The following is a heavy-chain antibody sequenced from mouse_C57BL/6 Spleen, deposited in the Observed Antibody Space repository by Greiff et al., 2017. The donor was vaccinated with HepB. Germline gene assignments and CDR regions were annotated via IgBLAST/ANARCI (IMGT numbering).Heavy chain of an antibody. CDR1: GYTFTDYN. CDR3: GRGYPKGAWFAY. D-gene: IGHD1-2*01. CDR2: INPNNGGT. V-gene: IGHV1-22*01. Sequence: EVQLQQSGPELVNPGASVKMSCKASGYTFTDYNMHWVKQSHGKSLEWIGYINPNNGGTSYNQKFKGKATLTVNKSSSTADMELRSLTSEDSAVYYCGRGYPKGAWFAYWGQGTLVTVSA. J-gene: IGHJ3*01.